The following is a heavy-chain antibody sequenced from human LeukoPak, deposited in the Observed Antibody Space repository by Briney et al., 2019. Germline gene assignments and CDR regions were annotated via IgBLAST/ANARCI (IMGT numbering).Heavy chain of an antibody. CDR2: ISTGNGNT. V-gene: IGHV1-18*01. J-gene: IGHJ4*02. Sequence: GASVKVSCKASGDTFIRYGISWVRQAPGQGLEWMGWISTGNGNTNYAQKLQGRVTMTTDTSTSTAYMELRSLRSDDTAVYYCAREGFDSSGYYSSSRRYYFDYWGQGTLVTVSS. D-gene: IGHD3-22*01. CDR1: GDTFIRYG. CDR3: AREGFDSSGYYSSSRRYYFDY.